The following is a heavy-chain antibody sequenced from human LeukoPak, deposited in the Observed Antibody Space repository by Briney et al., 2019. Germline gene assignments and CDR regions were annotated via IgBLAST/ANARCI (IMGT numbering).Heavy chain of an antibody. CDR1: GFTFSSYA. CDR3: AKDTHSSGWYLSSTFDY. J-gene: IGHJ4*02. D-gene: IGHD6-19*01. CDR2: ISGSGGST. V-gene: IGHV3-23*01. Sequence: GGSLRLSCAASGFTFSSYAMSWVRQAPGKGPEWVSAISGSGGSTYYADSVKGRFTISRDNSKNTLYLQMNSLRAEDTALYYCAKDTHSSGWYLSSTFDYWGQGTLVTVSS.